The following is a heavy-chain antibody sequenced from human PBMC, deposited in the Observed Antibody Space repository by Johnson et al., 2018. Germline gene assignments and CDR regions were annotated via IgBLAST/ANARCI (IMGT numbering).Heavy chain of an antibody. CDR1: GFTVSSNY. D-gene: IGHD5-18*01. CDR3: AKRDTAMVAGWFDT. Sequence: VQLVESGGGLIQPGGSLRLSCAASGFTVSSNYMSWVRPAPGKGLEWVSVIYSGGSTYYADSVKGRFTISRDNSKDTWYLQMNSLKAEDTAVYNCAKRDTAMVAGWFDTWGQGTLVTVSS. J-gene: IGHJ5*02. CDR2: IYSGGST. V-gene: IGHV3-53*01.